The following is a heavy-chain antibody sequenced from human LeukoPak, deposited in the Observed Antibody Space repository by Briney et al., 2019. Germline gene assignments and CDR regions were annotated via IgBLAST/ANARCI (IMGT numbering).Heavy chain of an antibody. CDR2: ISGSGGPT. Sequence: GGSLRLSCAVSGLTFSNFAMSSVRQAPGKGLEWVSAISGSGGPTYHADSVKGRFTISRDNSKNTLYLQMNSLRAEDTAVYYCAKDINSGYRRYVDYWGQGTLVTVSS. CDR1: GLTFSNFA. D-gene: IGHD3-22*01. V-gene: IGHV3-23*01. CDR3: AKDINSGYRRYVDY. J-gene: IGHJ4*02.